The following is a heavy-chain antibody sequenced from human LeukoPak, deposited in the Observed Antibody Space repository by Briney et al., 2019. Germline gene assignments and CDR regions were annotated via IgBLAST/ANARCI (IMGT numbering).Heavy chain of an antibody. CDR1: VYTFTIYG. V-gene: IGHV1-18*01. CDR3: ARGKYYYDSSGPDY. D-gene: IGHD3-22*01. Sequence: GASVTVSFTASVYTFTIYGISCVRQAPGQGLEWMVWISAYNGNTNYAQKPQGRGTMTTDTSTSTAYMELRSRRSDDAAVYYCARGKYYYDSSGPDYWGQGTLVTVSS. J-gene: IGHJ4*02. CDR2: ISAYNGNT.